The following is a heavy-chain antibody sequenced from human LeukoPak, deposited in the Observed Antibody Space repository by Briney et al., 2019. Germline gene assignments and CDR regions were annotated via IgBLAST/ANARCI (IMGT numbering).Heavy chain of an antibody. D-gene: IGHD4-11*01. V-gene: IGHV1-18*01. J-gene: IGHJ4*02. CDR3: ARVLGADYSIPTLGY. CDR2: ISAYNGNT. Sequence: ASVKVSCKASGYTFTSYGISWVRQAPGQGLEWMGWISAYNGNTNYAQKLQGRVTMTTDTSTSTAYMELRSLRSDDTAVYYCARVLGADYSIPTLGYWGQGTLVTVSS. CDR1: GYTFTSYG.